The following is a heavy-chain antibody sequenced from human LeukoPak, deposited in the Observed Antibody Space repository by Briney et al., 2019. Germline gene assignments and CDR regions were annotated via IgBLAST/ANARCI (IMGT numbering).Heavy chain of an antibody. V-gene: IGHV3-66*01. D-gene: IGHD1-14*01. CDR3: ARGGPEDAFDI. CDR2: MYSGGST. Sequence: GGSLRLSCVASGFTVSSEYMSWARQAPGKGLEWVSVMYSGGSTYYADSVKDRFIISRDSSRNTLCLQMNSLRPEDTAVYYCARGGPEDAFDIWGQGTVVTVSS. J-gene: IGHJ3*02. CDR1: GFTVSSEY.